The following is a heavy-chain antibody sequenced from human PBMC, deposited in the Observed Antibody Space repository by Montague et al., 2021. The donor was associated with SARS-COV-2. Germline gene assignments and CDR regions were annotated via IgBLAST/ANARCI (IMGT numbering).Heavy chain of an antibody. V-gene: IGHV4-39*01. J-gene: IGHJ5*02. CDR3: AGLGSPRITIFGVVTHNWFDP. D-gene: IGHD3-3*01. CDR2: IYYSGST. CDR1: GGSISSSSYY. Sequence: SETLSLTCTVPGGSISSSSYYWGWIRQPPGKGLEWIGSIYYSGSTYYNPSLKSRVTISVDTSKNQFSLKLSSVTAADTAVYYCAGLGSPRITIFGVVTHNWFDPWGQGTLVTVSS.